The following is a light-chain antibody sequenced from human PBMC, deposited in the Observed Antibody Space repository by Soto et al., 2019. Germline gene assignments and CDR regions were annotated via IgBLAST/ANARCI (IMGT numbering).Light chain of an antibody. CDR3: TSFTTAYTHV. CDR2: DVT. J-gene: IGLJ1*01. Sequence: SVLPQPAPVCGSPGQSITVSCTGTSSDIGRYDYVSWYQQHPGKVPKLLIYDVTNRPSGVSNRFSGSKSGNTASLTISGPQAQDEADYYCTSFTTAYTHVFGTGTKGTVL. CDR1: SSDIGRYDY. V-gene: IGLV2-14*03.